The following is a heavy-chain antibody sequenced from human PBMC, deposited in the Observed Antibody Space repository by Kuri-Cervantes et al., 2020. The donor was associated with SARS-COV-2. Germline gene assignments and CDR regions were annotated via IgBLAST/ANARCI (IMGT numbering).Heavy chain of an antibody. CDR1: GFTFSSYA. Sequence: GESLKISCAASGFTFSSYAMHWARQAPGKGLEWVAVISYDGSNKYYADSVKGRFTISRDNSKNTLYLQMNSLRAEDTAVYYCAREVVVVENWFDPWGQGTLVTVSS. CDR2: ISYDGSNK. J-gene: IGHJ5*02. D-gene: IGHD3-22*01. CDR3: AREVVVVENWFDP. V-gene: IGHV3-30-3*01.